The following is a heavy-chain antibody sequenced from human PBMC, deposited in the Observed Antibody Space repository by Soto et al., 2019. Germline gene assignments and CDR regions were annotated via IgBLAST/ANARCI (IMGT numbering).Heavy chain of an antibody. Sequence: PSETLSLTCTVSGGSISSYYWSWIRQPPGKGLEWIGYIYYSGSTNYNPSLKSRVTISVDTSKNQFSLKLSSVTAADTAVYYCARDQGSARPFDYWGQGTLVTVSS. CDR1: GGSISSYY. V-gene: IGHV4-59*01. CDR3: ARDQGSARPFDY. J-gene: IGHJ4*02. D-gene: IGHD6-6*01. CDR2: IYYSGST.